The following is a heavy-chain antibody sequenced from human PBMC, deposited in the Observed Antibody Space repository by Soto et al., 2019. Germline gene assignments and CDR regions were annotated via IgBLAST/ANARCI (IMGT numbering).Heavy chain of an antibody. Sequence: QVHLVECGGGVVQPGRSLRLSCAASGFSFSFSGTHWVRQAPGKGLEWVAGLWYDGSSENYADSVKGRFTISRHNSKNTVHLQIDSLTVEDTPMYYCARGLDKVAGGAFDICGQGTMVIVSS. D-gene: IGHD3-16*01. CDR1: GFSFSFSG. V-gene: IGHV3-33*01. J-gene: IGHJ3*02. CDR3: ARGLDKVAGGAFDI. CDR2: LWYDGSSE.